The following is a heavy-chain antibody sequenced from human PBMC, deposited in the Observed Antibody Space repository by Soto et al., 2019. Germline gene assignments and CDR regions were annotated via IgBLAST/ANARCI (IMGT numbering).Heavy chain of an antibody. CDR1: GGSISRGGYY. CDR2: IYYSGST. J-gene: IGHJ4*02. V-gene: IGHV4-31*03. CDR3: TRPASPYFDY. Sequence: LSLTCTVSGGSISRGGYYWSWIRQHPGKGLEWIGYIYYSGSTYYNPSLKSRVTISVDTSKNQFSLKLSSVTAADTAVYYCTRPASPYFDYWCQGTLVTVSS.